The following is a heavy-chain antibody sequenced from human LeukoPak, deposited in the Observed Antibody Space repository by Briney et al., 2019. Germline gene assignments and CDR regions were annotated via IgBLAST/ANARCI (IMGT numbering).Heavy chain of an antibody. V-gene: IGHV4-39*01. Sequence: SETLSLSCSVSGGSISSSSYYWGWIRQPPGKGLEWIGSIYYSGSTYYNPSLKSRVTISVDTSKNQFSLKLSSVTAADTAVYYCARRVEYYYYYMDVWGKGTTVTVSS. CDR1: GGSISSSSYY. CDR3: ARRVEYYYYYMDV. CDR2: IYYSGST. J-gene: IGHJ6*03.